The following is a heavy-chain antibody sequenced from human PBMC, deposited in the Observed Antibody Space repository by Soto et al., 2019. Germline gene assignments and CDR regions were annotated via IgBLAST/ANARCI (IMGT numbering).Heavy chain of an antibody. CDR2: INSRTSST. Sequence: GGSLRLSCAVSGFTFSSYSMNWVRQAPGKGLEWVSYINSRTSSTSYADSVKGRFTISIDSAKNSLYLQMNSLRAEDTAVYYCARDLHYAFDYWGQGTLVTVSS. D-gene: IGHD4-17*01. J-gene: IGHJ4*02. V-gene: IGHV3-48*01. CDR3: ARDLHYAFDY. CDR1: GFTFSSYS.